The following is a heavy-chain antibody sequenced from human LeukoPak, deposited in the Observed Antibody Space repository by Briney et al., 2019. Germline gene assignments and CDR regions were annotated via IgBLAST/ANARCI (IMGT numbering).Heavy chain of an antibody. CDR2: ISPGGDTI. J-gene: IGHJ4*02. V-gene: IGHV3-23*01. D-gene: IGHD4-23*01. Sequence: PGASLRLSCAPSGFSFSIYAMSWVRQAPGKGLEWVSAISPGGDTIYYLDSVKGRFTISRDNSKNTLYLQMNSLRAEDTAVYYCARRTTVVGPAPFDHWGQGTLVTVSS. CDR1: GFSFSIYA. CDR3: ARRTTVVGPAPFDH.